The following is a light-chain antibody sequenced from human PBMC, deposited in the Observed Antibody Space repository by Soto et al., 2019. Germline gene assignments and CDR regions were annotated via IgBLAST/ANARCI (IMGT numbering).Light chain of an antibody. V-gene: IGKV3-15*01. CDR1: QSVSSN. Sequence: EIVMTQSPATLSVSPGERATLSCRASQSVSSNLAWYQQKPGQAPRLLIYGASTRATGIPARFSGSGSGTEFTLTIGSLQSEDFAVYYCQQYNNWPLFGQGTKVEIK. J-gene: IGKJ1*01. CDR2: GAS. CDR3: QQYNNWPL.